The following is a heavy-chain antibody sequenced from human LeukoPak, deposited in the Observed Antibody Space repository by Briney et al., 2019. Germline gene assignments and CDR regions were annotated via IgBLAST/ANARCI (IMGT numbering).Heavy chain of an antibody. D-gene: IGHD5-24*01. Sequence: GGSLRLSCAASGFTFSSYWMSWGRQAPGKGLEWVANIKQDGSEKYYVDSVKGRFTISRDNAKNSLYLQMNSLRAEDTAVYYCARDDSRDGYNTHYYGMDVWGQGTTVTVSS. J-gene: IGHJ6*02. CDR1: GFTFSSYW. CDR3: ARDDSRDGYNTHYYGMDV. CDR2: IKQDGSEK. V-gene: IGHV3-7*01.